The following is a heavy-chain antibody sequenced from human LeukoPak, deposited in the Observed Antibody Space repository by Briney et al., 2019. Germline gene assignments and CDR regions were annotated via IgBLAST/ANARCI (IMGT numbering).Heavy chain of an antibody. Sequence: ASVKVSCKASGGTFSSYAISWVRQAPGQGLEWMGWINPNSGGTSYAQKFQGRVTVTRDTSISTAYMELTSLRSDDTAVYYCARACSGGGCHEGGGDYWGQGTLVTVYS. CDR3: ARACSGGGCHEGGGDY. J-gene: IGHJ4*02. D-gene: IGHD2-15*01. CDR2: INPNSGGT. CDR1: GGTFSSYA. V-gene: IGHV1-2*02.